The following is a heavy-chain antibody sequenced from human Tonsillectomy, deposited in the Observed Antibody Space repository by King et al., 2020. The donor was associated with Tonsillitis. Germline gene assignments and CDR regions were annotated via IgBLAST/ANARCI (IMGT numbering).Heavy chain of an antibody. D-gene: IGHD3-22*01. Sequence: VQLQESGPGLVKPSETLSLTCTVSGGSVSSGSYYWSWIRQPPGKGLEWIGYSYYSGSTNYNPSLKSRVTISVDTSKNQFSLKLSSVTAADTAVYYCARDKSPMYYDEDPFDIWGQGTMVTASS. CDR2: SYYSGST. J-gene: IGHJ3*02. V-gene: IGHV4-61*01. CDR1: GGSVSSGSYY. CDR3: ARDKSPMYYDEDPFDI.